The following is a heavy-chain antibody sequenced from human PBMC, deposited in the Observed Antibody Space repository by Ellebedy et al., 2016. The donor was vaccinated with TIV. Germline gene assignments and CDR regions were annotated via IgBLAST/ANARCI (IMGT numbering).Heavy chain of an antibody. J-gene: IGHJ6*02. D-gene: IGHD5-18*01. CDR1: GGSISSYY. CDR2: IYYSGST. Sequence: MPSETLSLTCTVSGGSISSYYWSWIRQPPGKGLEWIGYIYYSGSTNYNPSLKSRVTISVDTSKNQFSLKLSSVTAADTAVYYCARVLGYSYGYQVLGYYGMDVWGQGTTVTVSS. CDR3: ARVLGYSYGYQVLGYYGMDV. V-gene: IGHV4-59*01.